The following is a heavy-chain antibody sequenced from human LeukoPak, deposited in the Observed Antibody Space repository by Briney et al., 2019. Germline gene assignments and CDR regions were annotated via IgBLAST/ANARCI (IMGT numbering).Heavy chain of an antibody. V-gene: IGHV3-21*01. CDR3: ARDYIAYDPLDY. D-gene: IGHD3-3*01. J-gene: IGHJ4*02. CDR2: ISSRSSSI. CDR1: GFTFSTYD. Sequence: GGSLRLSCAASGFTFSTYDMNWVRQAPGKGLEWVSSISSRSSSIYYADSVKGRFTISRDNAENSLYLQMNSLRAEDTAVYWCARDYIAYDPLDYWGQGTLVTVSS.